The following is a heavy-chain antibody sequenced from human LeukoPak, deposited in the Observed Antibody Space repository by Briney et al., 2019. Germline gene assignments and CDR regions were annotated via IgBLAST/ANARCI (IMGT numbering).Heavy chain of an antibody. CDR1: GFSFSSYG. Sequence: GGSLRLSCAVSGFSFSSYGMHWARQAPGKGLEWVAVISYDGSNKYYALSVKGRFTISRDNSKNTLYLQMSSLRAEDTAVYYCAKEVVATMDYWGQGTLVTVSS. V-gene: IGHV3-30*18. CDR3: AKEVVATMDY. CDR2: ISYDGSNK. J-gene: IGHJ4*02. D-gene: IGHD5-12*01.